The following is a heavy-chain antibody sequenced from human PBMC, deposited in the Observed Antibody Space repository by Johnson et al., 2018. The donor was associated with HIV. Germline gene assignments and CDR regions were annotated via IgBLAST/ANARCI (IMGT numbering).Heavy chain of an antibody. CDR2: ISNNGGST. CDR3: ARRFYDSSGAGFDI. D-gene: IGHD3-22*01. CDR1: GFTFSTYA. J-gene: IGHJ3*02. Sequence: VQLVESGGGVVRPGGSLRLSCAASGFTFSTYAIHWVRQAPGKGLEYVSAISNNGGSTYYANSVKGSFTISRDNSKNTLYLQMGSLRAEDMAVYYCARRFYDSSGAGFDIWGQGTMVTVSS. V-gene: IGHV3-64*01.